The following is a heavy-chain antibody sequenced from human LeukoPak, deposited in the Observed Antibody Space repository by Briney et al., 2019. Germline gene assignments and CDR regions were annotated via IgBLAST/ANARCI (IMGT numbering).Heavy chain of an antibody. CDR2: ISSRSTYI. CDR1: GFTFSRYT. D-gene: IGHD5-24*01. Sequence: GGSLRLSCAASGFTFSRYTMNWVRQAPGKGLEWVSSISSRSTYIYYADSVRGRFTISRDNAKNSLYLQMNSLRAEDTAVYYCARGRDGSQSPINDWGQGTLVTVSS. J-gene: IGHJ4*02. CDR3: ARGRDGSQSPIND. V-gene: IGHV3-21*01.